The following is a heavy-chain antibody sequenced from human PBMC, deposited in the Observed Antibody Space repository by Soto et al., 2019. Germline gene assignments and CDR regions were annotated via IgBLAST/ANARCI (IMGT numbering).Heavy chain of an antibody. CDR1: GFTFSSYA. V-gene: IGHV3-23*01. Sequence: EVQLLESGGGLVQPGGSLRLSCAASGFTFSSYAMSWVRQAPGKGLEWVSAISGSGGSTYYADSVKGRFTITRDNSKNTLYLQMNSLRAEDTAVYYCATPFPPNYYGSGSYPMDVWGKGTTVTVSS. CDR2: ISGSGGST. D-gene: IGHD3-10*01. J-gene: IGHJ6*03. CDR3: ATPFPPNYYGSGSYPMDV.